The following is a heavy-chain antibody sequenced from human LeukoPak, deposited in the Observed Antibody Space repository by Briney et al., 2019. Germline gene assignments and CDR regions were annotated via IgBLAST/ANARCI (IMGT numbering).Heavy chain of an antibody. J-gene: IGHJ4*02. Sequence: PSETLSLTCAVYGGSFSGYYWSWIRQPPGKGLEWIATIHHSVSTYYNPSLESRVTISVDTSKNQFSLKLSSVTAADTAIYYCARNDYSKGLDYWGQGTLVTVSS. CDR1: GGSFSGYY. CDR3: ARNDYSKGLDY. D-gene: IGHD4-11*01. V-gene: IGHV4-34*01. CDR2: IHHSVST.